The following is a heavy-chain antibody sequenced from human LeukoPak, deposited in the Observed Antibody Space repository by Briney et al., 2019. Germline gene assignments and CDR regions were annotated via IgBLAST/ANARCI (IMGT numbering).Heavy chain of an antibody. J-gene: IGHJ6*03. CDR1: GGTFSSYA. CDR3: ARAVNILTGYYTDYYYYYMDV. CDR2: IIPIFGTA. Sequence: SVKVSCKASGGTFSSYAISWVRQAPGQGLEWMGGIIPIFGTANYAQKFQGRVTITADESTSTAYMEVSSLRSEDTAVYYCARAVNILTGYYTDYYYYYMDVWGKGTTVTVSS. D-gene: IGHD3-9*01. V-gene: IGHV1-69*13.